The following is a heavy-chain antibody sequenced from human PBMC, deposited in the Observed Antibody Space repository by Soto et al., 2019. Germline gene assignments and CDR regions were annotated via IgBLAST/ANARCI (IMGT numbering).Heavy chain of an antibody. D-gene: IGHD4-17*01. CDR1: GFTFNTYS. Sequence: GGSLRLSCEASGFTFNTYSMHWVRQPPGKGLEWLAAIWYDGTQKYYADSVKGRFIISRDNSKKTLYLEMNSLRAEDTAVYYCARAGGTTVAGLWHFDSWGQGTLVTVSS. CDR3: ARAGGTTVAGLWHFDS. V-gene: IGHV3-33*01. CDR2: IWYDGTQK. J-gene: IGHJ4*02.